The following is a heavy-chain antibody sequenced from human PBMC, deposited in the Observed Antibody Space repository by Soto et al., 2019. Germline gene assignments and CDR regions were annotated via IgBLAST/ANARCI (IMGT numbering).Heavy chain of an antibody. V-gene: IGHV4-34*01. CDR1: GGSFRGYY. CDR3: ARLWSSNEGSS. Sequence: SETLSLTCAVYGGSFRGYYWSWIRQPPGKGLEWIGEINHSGGTNYNPSLKSRVSISVDASKNQFSLQLTSVTAADTAVYYCARLWSSNEGSSWGQGTLVTVSS. CDR2: INHSGGT. D-gene: IGHD3-10*01. J-gene: IGHJ4*02.